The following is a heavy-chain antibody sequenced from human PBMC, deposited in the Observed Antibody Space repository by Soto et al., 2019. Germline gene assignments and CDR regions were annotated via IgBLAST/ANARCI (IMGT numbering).Heavy chain of an antibody. Sequence: ASVKVSCKASGYTFTSYGIRWVRQAPGQGLEWMGWISAYNGNTNYAQKIRGRVIMTTDTSTSTAYMELRSLRSDDTSVYYRARVPNYDVWSGPSWGEAFDICG. D-gene: IGHD3-3*01. CDR3: ARVPNYDVWSGPSWGEAFDI. CDR1: GYTFTSYG. V-gene: IGHV1-18*04. J-gene: IGHJ3*02. CDR2: ISAYNGNT.